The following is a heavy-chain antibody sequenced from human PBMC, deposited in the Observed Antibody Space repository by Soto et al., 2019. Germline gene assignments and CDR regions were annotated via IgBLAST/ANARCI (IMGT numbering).Heavy chain of an antibody. CDR2: ISSSSSYI. J-gene: IGHJ5*02. CDR3: AKDPLGEAFVSSWFDP. CDR1: GFTFSSYS. V-gene: IGHV3-21*01. D-gene: IGHD3-10*01. Sequence: PGGSLRLSCAASGFTFSSYSMNWVRQAPGKGLEWVSSISSSSSYIYYADSVKGRFTISRDNAKNSLYLQMNSLRAEDTAVYYCAKDPLGEAFVSSWFDPWGQGTLVTVSS.